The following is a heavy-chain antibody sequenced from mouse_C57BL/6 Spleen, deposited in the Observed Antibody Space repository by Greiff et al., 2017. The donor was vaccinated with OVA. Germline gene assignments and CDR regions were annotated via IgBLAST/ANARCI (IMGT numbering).Heavy chain of an antibody. Sequence: VQLQESGPELVKPGASVKISCKASGYAFSSSWMNWVKQRPGKGLEWIGRIYPGDGDTNYNGKFKGKATLTADKSSSTAYMQLSSLTSEDSAVYFCARDGRKGYYAMDYWGQGTSVTVSS. V-gene: IGHV1-82*01. D-gene: IGHD1-1*02. CDR1: GYAFSSSW. J-gene: IGHJ4*01. CDR2: IYPGDGDT. CDR3: ARDGRKGYYAMDY.